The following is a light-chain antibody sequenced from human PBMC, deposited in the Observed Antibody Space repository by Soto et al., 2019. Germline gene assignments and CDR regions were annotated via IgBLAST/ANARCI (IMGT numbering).Light chain of an antibody. V-gene: IGKV3-15*01. Sequence: EIVMTQSPATLSVSPGERATLSCRTSQSVSSNLAWYQKKPGQAPRLLIYGASTRATGIPARFSGSGSGTDFTLTISSLEPEDFAVYYCQQRSNWPPTFGQGTRLEIK. CDR2: GAS. J-gene: IGKJ5*01. CDR3: QQRSNWPPT. CDR1: QSVSSN.